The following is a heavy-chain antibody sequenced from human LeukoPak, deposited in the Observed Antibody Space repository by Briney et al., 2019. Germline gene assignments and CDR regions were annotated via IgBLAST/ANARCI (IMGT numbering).Heavy chain of an antibody. J-gene: IGHJ4*02. Sequence: PGGSLRLSCAASGFAFSSYWMLWVRQVPGKGLGGVSRIYGDGTMTTYADFAKGRFTISRDNTNNILYLQMNSLRAEDTAIYYCSRSQFDYWGRGVLVTVSS. V-gene: IGHV3-74*01. CDR2: IYGDGTMT. CDR3: SRSQFDY. CDR1: GFAFSSYW.